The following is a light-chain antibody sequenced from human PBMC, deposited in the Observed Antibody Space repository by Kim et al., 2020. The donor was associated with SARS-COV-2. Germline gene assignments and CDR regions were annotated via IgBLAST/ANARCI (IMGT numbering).Light chain of an antibody. Sequence: HRVTISCTGSRSNIGAGYDVHWYQQLPGTAPKLLIYGNSNRPSGVPDRFSGSKSGTSASLAITGLQAEDEADYYCQSYDSSLSGYVFGTGTKVTVL. CDR2: GNS. CDR1: RSNIGAGYD. V-gene: IGLV1-40*01. CDR3: QSYDSSLSGYV. J-gene: IGLJ1*01.